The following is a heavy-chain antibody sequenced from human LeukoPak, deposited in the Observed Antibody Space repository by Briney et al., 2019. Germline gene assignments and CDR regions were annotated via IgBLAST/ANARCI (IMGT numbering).Heavy chain of an antibody. CDR3: IRTGGYCSDGSCYRGDY. J-gene: IGHJ4*02. CDR1: GSSSATFR. D-gene: IGHD2-15*01. CDR2: VYPGDSST. Sequence: GDSLRISCKLSGSSSATFRTGGVRQMPGKGLEWMGIVYPGDSSTRYSPSFQGQVTISADKSITTAYLQWSSLKASDTAMYYCIRTGGYCSDGSCYRGDYWGQGTLVTVSS. V-gene: IGHV5-51*01.